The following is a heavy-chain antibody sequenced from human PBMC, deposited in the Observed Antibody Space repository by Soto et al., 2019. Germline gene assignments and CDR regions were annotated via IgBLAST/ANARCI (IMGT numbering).Heavy chain of an antibody. D-gene: IGHD6-19*01. Sequence: SETLSLTCAVYGGSFSGYYWSWIRQPPGKGLEWIGEINHSGSTNYNPSLKSRVTISVDTSKNQFSLKLSSVTAADTAVYYCARGRYRWLVAGMMTILDFWGQGTLVTVSS. V-gene: IGHV4-34*01. CDR1: GGSFSGYY. CDR3: ARGRYRWLVAGMMTILDF. J-gene: IGHJ4*02. CDR2: INHSGST.